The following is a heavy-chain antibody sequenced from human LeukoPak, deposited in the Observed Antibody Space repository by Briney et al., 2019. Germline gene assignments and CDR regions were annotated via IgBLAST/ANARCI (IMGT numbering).Heavy chain of an antibody. Sequence: SETLSLTCTVSGGSISSGSYYWSWIRQPAGKGLEWIGRIYHSGRTNYNPSLKSRVTISADTSKDQFSLKLASVTAADTAVYYCATGYSSTWYYFDYWGQGTLVSVSS. CDR3: ATGYSSTWYYFDY. D-gene: IGHD6-13*01. J-gene: IGHJ4*02. CDR1: GGSISSGSYY. CDR2: IYHSGRT. V-gene: IGHV4-61*10.